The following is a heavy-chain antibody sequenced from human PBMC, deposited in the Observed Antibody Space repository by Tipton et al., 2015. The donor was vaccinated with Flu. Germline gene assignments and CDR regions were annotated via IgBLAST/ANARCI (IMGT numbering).Heavy chain of an antibody. Sequence: SGFTFSSYGMHWVRQAPGKGLEWVAFIRYDGSNKYYADSVKGRFTISRDNSKNTLYLQMNSLRAEDTAVYYCAKSSHYYDSSGSAFDIWGQGTMVTVSS. D-gene: IGHD3-22*01. CDR2: IRYDGSNK. CDR1: GFTFSSYG. CDR3: AKSSHYYDSSGSAFDI. J-gene: IGHJ3*02. V-gene: IGHV3-30*02.